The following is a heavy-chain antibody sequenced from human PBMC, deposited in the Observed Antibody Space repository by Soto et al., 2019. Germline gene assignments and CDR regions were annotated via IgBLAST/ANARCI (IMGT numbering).Heavy chain of an antibody. CDR3: VDGGEAGATDYYYYYGMEV. CDR2: ISPDGSDK. V-gene: IGHV3-30*03. Sequence: QVQLVESGGRVVQPGRSLRLSCAASGFTFSSYGMHWVRQAPGKGLEWVAAISPDGSDKYYADSVEGRLTISRDNSKNTLYVQMNRVRAEDTAVYYCVDGGEAGATDYYYYYGMEVWGQGTTVTVSS. CDR1: GFTFSSYG. D-gene: IGHD3-16*01. J-gene: IGHJ6*02.